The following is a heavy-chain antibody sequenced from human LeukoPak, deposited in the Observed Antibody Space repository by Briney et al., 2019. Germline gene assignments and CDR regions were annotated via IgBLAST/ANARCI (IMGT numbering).Heavy chain of an antibody. CDR1: GFTFSSYA. D-gene: IGHD2-15*01. V-gene: IGHV3-23*01. J-gene: IGHJ4*02. Sequence: GGPLRLSCAASGFTFSSYAMSWVRQAPGKGLEWVSAISGSGGSTYYADSVKGRFTISRDNSKNTLYLQMNSLRAEDTAVYYCAKGYCSGGSCYSALFDYWGQGTLSPSPQ. CDR3: AKGYCSGGSCYSALFDY. CDR2: ISGSGGST.